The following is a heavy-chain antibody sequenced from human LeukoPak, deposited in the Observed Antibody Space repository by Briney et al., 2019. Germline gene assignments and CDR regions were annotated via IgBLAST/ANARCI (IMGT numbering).Heavy chain of an antibody. CDR2: ISAYNGNT. Sequence: ASVNVSCKASGYTFTSYGISWVRQAPGQGLDCMGLISAYNGNTNYAQKLQGRVTMTTDTSTRTAYMELRSLRSDDTAVYYCARPSGSYEDDAFDIWGQRTMVTVSS. V-gene: IGHV1-18*04. J-gene: IGHJ3*02. CDR3: ARPSGSYEDDAFDI. D-gene: IGHD1-26*01. CDR1: GYTFTSYG.